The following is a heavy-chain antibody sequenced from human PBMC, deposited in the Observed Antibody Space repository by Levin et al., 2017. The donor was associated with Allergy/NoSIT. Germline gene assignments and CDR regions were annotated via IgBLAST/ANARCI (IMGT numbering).Heavy chain of an antibody. Sequence: SQTLSLTCAVSGGSISSGGYSWSWIRQPPGKGLEWIGYIYHSGSTYYNPSLKSRVTISVDRSKNQFSLKLSSVTAADTAVYYCARNFHDFWSGYYPDYWGQGTLVTVSS. J-gene: IGHJ4*02. CDR1: GGSISSGGYS. D-gene: IGHD3-3*01. CDR2: IYHSGST. CDR3: ARNFHDFWSGYYPDY. V-gene: IGHV4-30-2*01.